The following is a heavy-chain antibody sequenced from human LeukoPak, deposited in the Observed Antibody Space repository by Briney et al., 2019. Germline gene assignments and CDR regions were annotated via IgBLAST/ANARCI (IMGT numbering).Heavy chain of an antibody. J-gene: IGHJ6*03. V-gene: IGHV3-20*04. Sequence: GGSLRLSCAASGFTFDDYGMSWVRQGPGKGLEWVCGITWDSETTGYADSVKGRFTISRDNANNSLYLQMNSLRAEDTALYYCVRAYTNTRHYYYYYMDVWGKGTTVTVSS. CDR1: GFTFDDYG. CDR2: ITWDSETT. D-gene: IGHD2-2*02. CDR3: VRAYTNTRHYYYYYMDV.